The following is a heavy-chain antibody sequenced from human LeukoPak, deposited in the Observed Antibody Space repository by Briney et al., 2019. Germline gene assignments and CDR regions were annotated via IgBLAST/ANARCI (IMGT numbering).Heavy chain of an antibody. Sequence: GGSLRLSCAASGFTFDDYGMSWVRQAPGKGLEWVSGINWNGGSTGYADSVKGRFTISRDNAKNSLYLQMNSLRAEDTAVYYCAREDSGSPANWFDPWGQGTLVTVSS. D-gene: IGHD1-26*01. J-gene: IGHJ5*02. CDR1: GFTFDDYG. CDR2: INWNGGST. CDR3: AREDSGSPANWFDP. V-gene: IGHV3-20*04.